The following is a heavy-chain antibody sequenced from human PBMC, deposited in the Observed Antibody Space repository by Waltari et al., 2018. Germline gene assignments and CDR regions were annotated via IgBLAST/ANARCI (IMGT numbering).Heavy chain of an antibody. D-gene: IGHD4-17*01. J-gene: IGHJ4*02. CDR1: GFTFSGSA. Sequence: EVQLVESGGGFVQPGGSLKLSCAASGFTFSGSAMHWVRQASGQGLEWVGRIRSKANSYATAYAASVKGRFTISRDDSKNTAYLQMNSLKTEDTAVYYCTRLASFDGDYAYPHYWGQGTLVTVSS. CDR3: TRLASFDGDYAYPHY. CDR2: IRSKANSYAT. V-gene: IGHV3-73*01.